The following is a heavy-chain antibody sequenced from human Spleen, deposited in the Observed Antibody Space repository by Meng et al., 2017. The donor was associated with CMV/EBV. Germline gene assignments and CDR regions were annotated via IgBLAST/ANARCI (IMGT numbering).Heavy chain of an antibody. Sequence: FTIYGISWVRQAPGQGLEWMGWISTNNGETHYAQSLQGRVTMTIDTSTTTAYMELRSLGSDDTAVYYCVRDWYFYDSSGHLLNFDYWGQGTLVTVSS. J-gene: IGHJ4*02. CDR3: VRDWYFYDSSGHLLNFDY. CDR2: ISTNNGET. CDR1: FTIYG. D-gene: IGHD3-22*01. V-gene: IGHV1-18*01.